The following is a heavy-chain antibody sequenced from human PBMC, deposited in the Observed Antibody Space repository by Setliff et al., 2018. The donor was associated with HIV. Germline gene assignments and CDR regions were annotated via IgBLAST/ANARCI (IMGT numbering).Heavy chain of an antibody. CDR3: AKESLAHCGGDCFFDY. D-gene: IGHD2-21*02. CDR2: ISYHGNDK. CDR1: GFTFSNYG. Sequence: GESLKISCAASGFTFSNYGMHWVRQAPGKGLEWVALISYHGNDKYYADSLKGRFTISRDNSKNTLYLQMDSLRAEDTAVYYCAKESLAHCGGDCFFDYWGQGTLVTVSS. J-gene: IGHJ4*02. V-gene: IGHV3-30*18.